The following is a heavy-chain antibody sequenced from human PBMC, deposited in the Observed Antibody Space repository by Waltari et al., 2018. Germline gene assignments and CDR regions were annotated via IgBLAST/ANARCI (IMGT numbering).Heavy chain of an antibody. J-gene: IGHJ3*01. Sequence: VQLQESGPGLVEPSQTLSLTCNVSGASVSGGGYSWSWIRQSPGKGLEWIGYIFHSGITTYNPSLKSRSTLSLGPSPNEFSLRLTSVTAADTAVYYCARCRGAGTFFRDAFDVWGQGTLVTVSS. V-gene: IGHV4-30-4*07. CDR1: GASVSGGGYS. CDR2: IFHSGIT. CDR3: ARCRGAGTFFRDAFDV. D-gene: IGHD3-10*01.